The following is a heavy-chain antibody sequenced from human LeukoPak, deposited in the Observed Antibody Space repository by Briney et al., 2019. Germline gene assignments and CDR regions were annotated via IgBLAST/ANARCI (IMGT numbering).Heavy chain of an antibody. D-gene: IGHD2-2*01. Sequence: SQTLSLTCAISGDSVSSNSAAWNWIRQSPSRGLEWLGRTYYRSKWYNDYAVSVKSRITINPDTSKNQFSLQLNSVTPEDTAVYYCARDDGQYHTYYYYGMDVWGQGTTVTVPS. CDR2: TYYRSKWYN. V-gene: IGHV6-1*01. CDR3: ARDDGQYHTYYYYGMDV. CDR1: GDSVSSNSAA. J-gene: IGHJ6*02.